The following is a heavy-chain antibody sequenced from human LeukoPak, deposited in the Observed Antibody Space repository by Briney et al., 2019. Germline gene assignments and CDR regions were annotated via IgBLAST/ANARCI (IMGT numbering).Heavy chain of an antibody. CDR2: IIPIFGTA. CDR1: GGTFSSYA. V-gene: IGHV1-69*13. CDR3: ARETGSAVGSTDFDY. D-gene: IGHD4-17*01. Sequence: SVKVSCKASGGTFSSYAISWVRQAPGQGLEWMGGIIPIFGTANYAQKFQGRVTITADESTSTAYMELNSLRAEDTAVYYCARETGSAVGSTDFDYWGQGTLVTVSS. J-gene: IGHJ4*02.